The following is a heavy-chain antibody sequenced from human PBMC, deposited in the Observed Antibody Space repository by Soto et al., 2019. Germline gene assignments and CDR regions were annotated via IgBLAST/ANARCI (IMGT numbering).Heavy chain of an antibody. CDR2: NYYSGNT. CDR3: ARRRFGELSDFDY. CDR1: GGSISSGGYY. V-gene: IGHV4-61*08. D-gene: IGHD3-10*01. J-gene: IGHJ4*02. Sequence: SETLSLTCTVSGGSISSGGYYWSWIRQHPGKGLEWIGYNYYSGNTKYNPSLKSRVTISVDTSKNQFSLKLTSVTAADTAVYFCARRRFGELSDFDYWGQGTLVTVSS.